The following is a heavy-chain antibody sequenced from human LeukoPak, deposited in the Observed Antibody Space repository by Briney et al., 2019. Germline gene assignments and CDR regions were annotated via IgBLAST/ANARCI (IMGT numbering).Heavy chain of an antibody. J-gene: IGHJ4*02. V-gene: IGHV1-69*02. D-gene: IGHD5-24*01. CDR3: AEEAGDGYNYKGYFDY. CDR1: GGTFSSYT. Sequence: ASVKVSCKASGGTFSSYTISWVRQAPGQGLEWMGRIIPILGIANYAQKFQGRVTITTDESTSTAYMELSSLRSEDTAVYYCAEEAGDGYNYKGYFDYWGQGTLVTVSS. CDR2: IIPILGIA.